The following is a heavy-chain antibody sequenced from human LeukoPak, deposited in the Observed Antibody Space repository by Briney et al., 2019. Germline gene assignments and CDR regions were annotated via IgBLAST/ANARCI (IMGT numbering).Heavy chain of an antibody. CDR3: ARARGYSYGFSGDDYYYYMDV. CDR2: IYYSGST. Sequence: SETLSLTCTVSGGSISSSSYYWGWIRQPPGKGLEWIGSIYYSGSTYYNPSLESRVTISVDTSKNQFSLKLSSVTAADTAVYYCARARGYSYGFSGDDYYYYMDVWGKGTTVTVSS. J-gene: IGHJ6*03. D-gene: IGHD5-18*01. CDR1: GGSISSSSYY. V-gene: IGHV4-39*07.